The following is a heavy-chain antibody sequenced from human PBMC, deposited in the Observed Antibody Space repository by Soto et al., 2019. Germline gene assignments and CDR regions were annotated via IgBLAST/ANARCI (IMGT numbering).Heavy chain of an antibody. CDR3: ARTYGNSWYSP. CDR2: ISTYNGNT. CDR1: GYTFTSYG. V-gene: IGHV1-18*01. Sequence: ASVKVSCKASGYTFTSYGITWVRQAPGQGLEWMGWISTYNGNTNYAQNLQGRVTMTTDTFTNTAYMELRSLRSDDTAVYYCARTYGNSWYSPWGQGTLVTVSS. J-gene: IGHJ5*02. D-gene: IGHD2-2*02.